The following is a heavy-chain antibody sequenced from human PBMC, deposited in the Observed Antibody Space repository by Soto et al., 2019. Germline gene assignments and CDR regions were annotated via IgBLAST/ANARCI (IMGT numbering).Heavy chain of an antibody. Sequence: QVQLVESGGGVVQPGRSLRLSCATSGFTFSSYGMHWVRQAPCQGLEWVALIWYDGSNKYYADSVKGRFTISRDNSKNTLYLQMNSLRAEDTAVYYCARAERTIAARRGFDYWGQGTLVTVSS. CDR3: ARAERTIAARRGFDY. J-gene: IGHJ4*02. V-gene: IGHV3-33*01. CDR1: GFTFSSYG. D-gene: IGHD6-6*01. CDR2: IWYDGSNK.